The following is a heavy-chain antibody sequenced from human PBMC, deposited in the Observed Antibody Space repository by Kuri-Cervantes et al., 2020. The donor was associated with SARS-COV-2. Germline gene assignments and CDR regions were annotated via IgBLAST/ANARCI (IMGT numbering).Heavy chain of an antibody. J-gene: IGHJ4*02. Sequence: GESLKISCAASGFTFSSYGMHWVRQAPGKGLEWVSSISSISDNTYYADFVRGRFATTRDNSKNTLYLHMDSLRAEDTAIYYCARDDDSSTVWYGLDSWGQGTLVTISS. CDR2: ISSISDNT. CDR1: GFTFSSYG. V-gene: IGHV3-21*04. D-gene: IGHD4-11*01. CDR3: ARDDDSSTVWYGLDS.